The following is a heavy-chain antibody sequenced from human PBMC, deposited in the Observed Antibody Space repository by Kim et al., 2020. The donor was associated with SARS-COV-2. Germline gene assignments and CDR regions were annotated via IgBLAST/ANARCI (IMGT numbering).Heavy chain of an antibody. J-gene: IGHJ6*02. CDR3: ARVPWYDFWSGPEAAYGMDV. V-gene: IGHV4-59*13. D-gene: IGHD3-3*01. CDR1: GGSISSYY. CDR2: IYYSGST. Sequence: SETLSLTCTVSGGSISSYYWSWIRQPPGKGLEWIGYIYYSGSTNYNPSLKSRVTISVDTSKNQFSLKLSSVTAADTAVYYCARVPWYDFWSGPEAAYGMDVWGQGTTVTVSS.